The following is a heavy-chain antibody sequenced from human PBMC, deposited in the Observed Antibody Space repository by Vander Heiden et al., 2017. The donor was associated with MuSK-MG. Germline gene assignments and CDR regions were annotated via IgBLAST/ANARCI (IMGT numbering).Heavy chain of an antibody. Sequence: EVQLVESGGGLVQPGGSLRLSCAASGFPFSTYSMNWVRQAPGKGLEWVSYISSSSSTIYYADSVKGRFTISRDNAKNSLYLQMNSLRAEDTAVYYCARGFIAAHPSYCDCWGQGTLVTVSS. CDR2: ISSSSSTI. J-gene: IGHJ4*02. D-gene: IGHD6-6*01. CDR1: GFPFSTYS. V-gene: IGHV3-48*01. CDR3: ARGFIAAHPSYCDC.